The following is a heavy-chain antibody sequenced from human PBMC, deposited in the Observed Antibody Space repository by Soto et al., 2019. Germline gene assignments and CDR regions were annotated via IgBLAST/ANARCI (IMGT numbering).Heavy chain of an antibody. CDR3: ARGGSNDWQVAFDI. CDR1: GGSFSTYY. V-gene: IGHV4-34*01. Sequence: QLQRWGAGLLKPSETLSLPCVVSGGSFSTYYYNWFRQSPGKGLEWIGEISHSGSNNYSPSLKSRVTMSLDTSKNQFSLKLTSVTAADTAVYYCARGGSNDWQVAFDIWGQGTMVTVSS. J-gene: IGHJ3*02. CDR2: ISHSGSN. D-gene: IGHD3-9*01.